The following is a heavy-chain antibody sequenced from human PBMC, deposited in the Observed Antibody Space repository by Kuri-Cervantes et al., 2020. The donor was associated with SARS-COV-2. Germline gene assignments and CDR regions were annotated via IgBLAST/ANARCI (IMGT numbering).Heavy chain of an antibody. CDR1: GFTFSSYS. J-gene: IGHJ6*03. V-gene: IGHV3-23*01. CDR2: ISDSGDST. D-gene: IGHD6-19*01. Sequence: GESLKISCAASGFTFSSYSMNWVRQAPGQGLEWVSGISDSGDSTNYADSVKGRFTISRDNSKNTVYLETDSLRADDTAVYYCAKDQLEQWLVYYYYMDVWGKGTTVTVSS. CDR3: AKDQLEQWLVYYYYMDV.